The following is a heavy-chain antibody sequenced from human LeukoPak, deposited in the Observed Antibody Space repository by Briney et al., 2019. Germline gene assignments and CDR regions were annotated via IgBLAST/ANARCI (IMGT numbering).Heavy chain of an antibody. J-gene: IGHJ3*02. CDR3: ARFPWRDLDAFDI. D-gene: IGHD1-1*01. V-gene: IGHV1-69*05. CDR1: GGTFSSYA. CDR2: IIPIFGTA. Sequence: ASVKVSCXASGGTFSSYAISWVRQAPGQGLEWMGRIIPIFGTANYAQKFQGRVTITTDESTSTAYMELSSLRSEDTAVYYCARFPWRDLDAFDIWGQGTMVTVSS.